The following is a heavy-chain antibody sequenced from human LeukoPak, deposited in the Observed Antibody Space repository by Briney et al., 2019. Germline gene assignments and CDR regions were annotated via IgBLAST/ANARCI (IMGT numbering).Heavy chain of an antibody. V-gene: IGHV1-58*02. D-gene: IGHD2-8*01. CDR2: IVVGSGNT. J-gene: IGHJ3*02. CDR3: AAEGCTNGVCYRAFDI. CDR1: GFTFTSSA. Sequence: SVKVSCKASGFTFTSSAMQWVRQARGQRLEWIGWIVVGSGNTNYAQKFQERVTITRDMSTSTAYMELSSLGSEDTAVYYCAAEGCTNGVCYRAFDIWGQGTMVTVSS.